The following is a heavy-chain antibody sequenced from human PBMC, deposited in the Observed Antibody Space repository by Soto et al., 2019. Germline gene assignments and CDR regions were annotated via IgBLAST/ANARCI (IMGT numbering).Heavy chain of an antibody. J-gene: IGHJ4*01. CDR3: ARHSTSAPKNY. D-gene: IGHD3-10*01. V-gene: IGHV5-51*01. CDR2: IYPGDSDT. Sequence: GESLKISCKGSGYSFTTYWIAWVRQMPGKGLEWVGIIYPGDSDTRYSPSFEGHVTISVDKSISTAFLQWNSLKASDNAIYYCARHSTSAPKNYWGQGTLVTVSS. CDR1: GYSFTTYW.